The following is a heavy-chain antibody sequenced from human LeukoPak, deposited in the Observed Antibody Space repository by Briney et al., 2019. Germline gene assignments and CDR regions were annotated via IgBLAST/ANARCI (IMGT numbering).Heavy chain of an antibody. Sequence: SQTLSLTCTVSGGSISSGGYYWSWIRQHPGKGLEWIGYIYYSGSTNYNPSLKSRVTISVDTSKNQFSLKLSSVTAADTAVYYCARGYSSSWPHYYYYGMDVWGQGTTVTVSS. CDR2: IYYSGST. D-gene: IGHD6-13*01. J-gene: IGHJ6*02. CDR1: GGSISSGGYY. V-gene: IGHV4-31*03. CDR3: ARGYSSSWPHYYYYGMDV.